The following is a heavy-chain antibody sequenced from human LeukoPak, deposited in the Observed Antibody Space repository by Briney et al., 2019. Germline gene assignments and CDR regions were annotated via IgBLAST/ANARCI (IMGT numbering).Heavy chain of an antibody. CDR1: GFTFSDYS. J-gene: IGHJ4*02. CDR2: FTSGSTSI. D-gene: IGHD2-15*01. V-gene: IGHV3-48*04. Sequence: PGGSLRLSGEAFGFTFSDYSMNWVRQAPGKGLEWISYFTSGSTSIYYADSVKGRFTISRDNAKKSVYLQMNSLRAGDTAVYYCARDRRYCGGGDCYSGSFDFWGLGTLVTVSS. CDR3: ARDRRYCGGGDCYSGSFDF.